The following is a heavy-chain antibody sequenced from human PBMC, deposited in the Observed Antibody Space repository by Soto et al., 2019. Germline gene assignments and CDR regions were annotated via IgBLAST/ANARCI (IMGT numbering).Heavy chain of an antibody. CDR2: ISAYNRNT. D-gene: IGHD6-6*01. V-gene: IGHV1-18*04. J-gene: IGHJ4*02. Sequence: QVQLVQSGAEVKKPGASVKVSCKASGYTFTSYGISWVRQAPGQGLECMGWISAYNRNTNYAQKHQGRVTMTTHTSTSTAYMELRSMRSDDTAVYYCVRNSGIAARLPIDYWVQGTLVTVFS. CDR3: VRNSGIAARLPIDY. CDR1: GYTFTSYG.